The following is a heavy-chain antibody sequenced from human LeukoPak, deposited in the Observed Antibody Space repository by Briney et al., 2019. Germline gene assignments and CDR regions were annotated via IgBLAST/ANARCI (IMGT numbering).Heavy chain of an antibody. Sequence: GGSLRLSCAASGFTFSSYAMHWVRQAPGKGLEWVAVISYDGSNKYYADSVKGRFTISRDNAKYSLYLQMNSLRVEDTALYYCARDLYGDYTLDYWGQGTLVTVSS. CDR1: GFTFSSYA. D-gene: IGHD4-17*01. J-gene: IGHJ4*02. V-gene: IGHV3-30-3*01. CDR2: ISYDGSNK. CDR3: ARDLYGDYTLDY.